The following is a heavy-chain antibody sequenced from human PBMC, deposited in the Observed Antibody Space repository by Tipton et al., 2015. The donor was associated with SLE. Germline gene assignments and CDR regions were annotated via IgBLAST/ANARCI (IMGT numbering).Heavy chain of an antibody. CDR1: GGSISSDAYS. Sequence: TLSLTCVVSGGSISSDAYSWSWFRLPPGKGLEWIGSIFYTGSTTYNPSLKSRLTMSVDTPKNQFSLKLTSVTAADTAVYYCARISVDTTMAQRVDYGMDVWGQGTTVTVSS. D-gene: IGHD5-18*01. J-gene: IGHJ6*02. CDR3: ARISVDTTMAQRVDYGMDV. V-gene: IGHV4-61*08. CDR2: IFYTGST.